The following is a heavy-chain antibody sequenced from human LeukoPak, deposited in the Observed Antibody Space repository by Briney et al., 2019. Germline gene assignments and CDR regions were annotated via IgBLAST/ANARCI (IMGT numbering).Heavy chain of an antibody. D-gene: IGHD2-15*01. CDR3: ATSARTYIGSSLDY. CDR2: ISSDASIT. Sequence: GGSLRLSCAASGLISSTYWMHWVRQDPGKGLVWVSRISSDASITSYADPVKGRFTISRDNAKNTLYLQMNSLRAEDTALYYCATSARTYIGSSLDYWGQGTLVTVAS. V-gene: IGHV3-74*01. J-gene: IGHJ4*02. CDR1: GLISSTYW.